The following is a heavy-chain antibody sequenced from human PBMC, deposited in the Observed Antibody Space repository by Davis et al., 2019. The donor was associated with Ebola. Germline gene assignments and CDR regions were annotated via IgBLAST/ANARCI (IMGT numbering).Heavy chain of an antibody. J-gene: IGHJ4*02. CDR2: VHFTATT. CDR1: GASITSTNFY. V-gene: IGHV4-39*01. D-gene: IGHD2/OR15-2a*01. CDR3: ARQPRLSTLYTNVY. Sequence: SETLSLTCTVSGASITSTNFYWGWIRHPPGKGLEWIGNVHFTATTYYNPSFESRVTISIDTAKSQFSLRLTSVTATDTAVYYCARQPRLSTLYTNVYWGQGRLVTVSS.